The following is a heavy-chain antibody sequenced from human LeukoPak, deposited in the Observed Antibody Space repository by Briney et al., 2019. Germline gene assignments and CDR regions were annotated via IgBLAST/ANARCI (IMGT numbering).Heavy chain of an antibody. CDR3: ARPRYSSSSPYDY. CDR1: GGSFSGYY. J-gene: IGHJ4*02. D-gene: IGHD6-6*01. CDR2: INHSGST. V-gene: IGHV4-34*01. Sequence: SETLSLTCAVYGGSFSGYYWSWIRQPPGKGLEWIGEINHSGSTKYNPSLKSRVTISVDTSKNHFSFKLSSVTAADTAVYYCARPRYSSSSPYDYWGQGTLVTVSS.